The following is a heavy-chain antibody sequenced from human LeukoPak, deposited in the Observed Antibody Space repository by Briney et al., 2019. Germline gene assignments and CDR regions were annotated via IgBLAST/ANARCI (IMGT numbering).Heavy chain of an antibody. Sequence: GGSLRLSCTASTFTLNNYWMSWVRQAPGKGLEWVANIKQDGSEKYHVDSVKGRFTISRDNAKNSLYLQMNSLRAEDTAVYYCASRAGYTGSWSAFDYWGQGTLVPVSS. CDR1: TFTLNNYW. V-gene: IGHV3-7*05. CDR3: ASRAGYTGSWSAFDY. J-gene: IGHJ4*02. D-gene: IGHD6-13*01. CDR2: IKQDGSEK.